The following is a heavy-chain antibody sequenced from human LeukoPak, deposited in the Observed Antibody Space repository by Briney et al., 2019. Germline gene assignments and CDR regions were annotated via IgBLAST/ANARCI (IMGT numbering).Heavy chain of an antibody. J-gene: IGHJ6*02. CDR1: GDSINGFY. V-gene: IGHV4-59*08. CDR2: IYYAGRT. Sequence: SETLSLTCTVSGDSINGFYWSWIRQPPGKGLEWVAYIYYAGRTTYNPSLKSRVTISVDTSKNQFSLKLTSLTAAATAVYYCARQGRFSYFGMDVWGQGTTVTVSS. D-gene: IGHD3-3*01. CDR3: ARQGRFSYFGMDV.